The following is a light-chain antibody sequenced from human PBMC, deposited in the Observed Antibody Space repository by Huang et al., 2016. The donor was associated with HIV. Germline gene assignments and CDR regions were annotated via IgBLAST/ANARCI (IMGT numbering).Light chain of an antibody. Sequence: EIVMTQSPATLSVSPGERATLSCRASQSVSNNLAWYQQITGQAPRLLLYGASTRATGSPARFSGSGSRTEFTLTISSLQSEDFAVYYCQQYNNWPLTFGQGTKVEIK. CDR1: QSVSNN. V-gene: IGKV3-15*01. CDR2: GAS. CDR3: QQYNNWPLT. J-gene: IGKJ1*01.